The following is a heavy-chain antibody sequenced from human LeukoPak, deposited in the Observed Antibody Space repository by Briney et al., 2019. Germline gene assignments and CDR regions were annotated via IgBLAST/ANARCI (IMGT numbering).Heavy chain of an antibody. Sequence: PGGSLRLSCAASGFTFSRFSMNWVRQAPGKGLEWVSSISSSGTYIYYADSVKGRFTISRDNSKNTLYLQMNSLRAEDTAVYYCARGAYSRGWTTFDYWGQGILVTVSS. CDR1: GFTFSRFS. CDR2: ISSSGTYI. D-gene: IGHD6-19*01. J-gene: IGHJ4*02. CDR3: ARGAYSRGWTTFDY. V-gene: IGHV3-21*01.